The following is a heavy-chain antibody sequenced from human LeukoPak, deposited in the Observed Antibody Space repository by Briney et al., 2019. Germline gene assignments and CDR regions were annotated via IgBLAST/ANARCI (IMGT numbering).Heavy chain of an antibody. D-gene: IGHD6-13*01. Sequence: GGSLRLSCAASGFTFSSYAMSWVRQAPGKGLEWVSTISGRGDSTYYADSVKGWFTISRDNSKNTLYLQMNSLRLEDTAGYYCAKGAGYSSNWNFDYWGQGTLVTVSS. CDR1: GFTFSSYA. CDR3: AKGAGYSSNWNFDY. CDR2: ISGRGDST. J-gene: IGHJ4*02. V-gene: IGHV3-23*01.